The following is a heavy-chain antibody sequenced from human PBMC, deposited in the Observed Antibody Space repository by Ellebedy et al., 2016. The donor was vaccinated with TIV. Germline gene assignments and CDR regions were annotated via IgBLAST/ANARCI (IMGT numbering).Heavy chain of an antibody. Sequence: ASVKVSXXASGYTFTGYYMHWVRQAPGQGLEWMGWINPNSGGTNYAQKFQGRVTMTRDTSISTAYMELSRLRSDDTAVYYCARDQWLVADFDYWGQGTLVTVSS. CDR3: ARDQWLVADFDY. V-gene: IGHV1-2*02. CDR1: GYTFTGYY. CDR2: INPNSGGT. J-gene: IGHJ4*02. D-gene: IGHD6-19*01.